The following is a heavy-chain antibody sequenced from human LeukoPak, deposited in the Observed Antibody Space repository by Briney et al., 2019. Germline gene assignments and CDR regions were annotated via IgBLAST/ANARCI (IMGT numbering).Heavy chain of an antibody. Sequence: PGGSLRLSCAASGFTFSNYDMAWVRQAPGKGLEWVAYISRSGGNIYYADSVKGRFTISRDNSKNTVYLQMNSLRAEDTAVYYCARGLRNTDTFDIWGQGTMVTVSS. CDR3: ARGLRNTDTFDI. CDR2: ISRSGGNI. V-gene: IGHV3-48*03. J-gene: IGHJ3*02. CDR1: GFTFSNYD.